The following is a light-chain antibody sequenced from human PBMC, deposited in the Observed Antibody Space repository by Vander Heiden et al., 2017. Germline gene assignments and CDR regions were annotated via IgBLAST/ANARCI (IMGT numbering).Light chain of an antibody. Sequence: SYELTQPPSVAVSPGQPATIRCSGDKLGDKYACWYQQKPGQSPVLVIYQDSKRPSGIPERFSGSYSGNTATLTISGTQAMDEADYYCQAWDSSTASVFGTGTKVAVL. V-gene: IGLV3-1*01. CDR3: QAWDSSTASV. J-gene: IGLJ1*01. CDR2: QDS. CDR1: KLGDKY.